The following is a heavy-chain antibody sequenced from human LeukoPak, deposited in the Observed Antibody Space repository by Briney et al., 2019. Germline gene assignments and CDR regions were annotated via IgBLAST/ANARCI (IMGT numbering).Heavy chain of an antibody. CDR1: GDPISSSNFY. CDR3: ARHPPYGSRSWGAYYFDH. D-gene: IGHD3-10*01. CDR2: IYYGGST. J-gene: IGHJ4*02. V-gene: IGHV4-39*01. Sequence: SQTLSLTCTVSGDPISSSNFYWGWIRQPPGKGLEWIGRIYYGGSTFYSPSLKSRVTISVDASKNQFSLNLSSVTGADTAVYYCARHPPYGSRSWGAYYFDHWGQGNLVTVSS.